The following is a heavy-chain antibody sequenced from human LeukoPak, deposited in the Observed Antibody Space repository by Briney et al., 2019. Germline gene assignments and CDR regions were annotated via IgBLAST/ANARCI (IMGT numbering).Heavy chain of an antibody. CDR2: INHSGST. J-gene: IGHJ4*02. Sequence: SETLSLTCAVYGGSFSGYYRSWIRQPPGKGLEWIGEINHSGSTNYNPSLKSRVTISVDTSKNQFSLKLSSVTAADTAVFYCARKRGYYFDYWGQGTLVTVSS. V-gene: IGHV4-34*01. D-gene: IGHD3-16*01. CDR3: ARKRGYYFDY. CDR1: GGSFSGYY.